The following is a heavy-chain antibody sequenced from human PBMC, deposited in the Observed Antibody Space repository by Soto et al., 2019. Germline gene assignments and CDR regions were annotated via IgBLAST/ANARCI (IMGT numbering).Heavy chain of an antibody. Sequence: GGSLRLSCAASGFTFSSYWMHWVRQAPGKGLVWVSRINSDGSSTSYADSVKGRFTISRDDAKNTPYLQMNSLRAEDTAVYYCARVPTSYDSSGYFIRAAFDIWGQGTMVTVSS. CDR1: GFTFSSYW. J-gene: IGHJ3*02. CDR2: INSDGSST. CDR3: ARVPTSYDSSGYFIRAAFDI. D-gene: IGHD3-22*01. V-gene: IGHV3-74*01.